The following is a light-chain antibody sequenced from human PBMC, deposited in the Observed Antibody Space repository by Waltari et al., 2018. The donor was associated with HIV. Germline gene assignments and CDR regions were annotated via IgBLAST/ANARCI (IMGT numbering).Light chain of an antibody. CDR3: QQSYSTPPPP. V-gene: IGKV1-39*01. CDR2: TTS. J-gene: IGKJ4*01. Sequence: IQLTQSPSSLSASVGDSVTITCRASQTISSFLNWYQQKPGKAPKLLIYTTSSLHGGVPSSFRGSGSGTTFTLTISSLHPEDFATDYGQQSYSTPPPPFGGGTKVEI. CDR1: QTISSF.